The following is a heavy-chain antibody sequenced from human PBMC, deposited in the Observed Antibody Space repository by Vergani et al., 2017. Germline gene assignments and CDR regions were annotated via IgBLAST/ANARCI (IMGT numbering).Heavy chain of an antibody. J-gene: IGHJ4*02. Sequence: QVQLVQSGAEVKKPGASVKVSCKASGYTFTSYYMHWVRQAPGQGLEWMGIINPSGGSTSYAQKFQGRVTMTRDTSTSTVYMELSSLRSEDTAVYYCARGYPRKGAAAGPLFGYFDYWGQGTLVTVSS. CDR3: ARGYPRKGAAAGPLFGYFDY. CDR2: INPSGGST. V-gene: IGHV1-46*01. CDR1: GYTFTSYY. D-gene: IGHD6-13*01.